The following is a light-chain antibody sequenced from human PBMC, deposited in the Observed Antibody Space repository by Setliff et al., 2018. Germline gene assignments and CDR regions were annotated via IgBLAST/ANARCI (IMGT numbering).Light chain of an antibody. V-gene: IGLV2-23*02. Sequence: QSALTQPASVSGSPGQSITISCTGTSSDVGTYNLVSWYQQHPGKAPKLMIYEVSKRPSGVSNRFSGSKSGNTASLTISGLQAEDEADYYCCSYAGSSTSVFGGGTKGTVL. J-gene: IGLJ2*01. CDR3: CSYAGSSTSV. CDR2: EVS. CDR1: SSDVGTYNL.